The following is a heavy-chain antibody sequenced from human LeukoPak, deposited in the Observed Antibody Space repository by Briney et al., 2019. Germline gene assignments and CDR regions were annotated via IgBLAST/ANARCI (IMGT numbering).Heavy chain of an antibody. CDR2: IHSSGST. CDR1: SGSISNYY. J-gene: IGHJ5*01. CDR3: ARDRCEGYCTSFDS. Sequence: SETLSLTCTVSSGSISNYYWSWIRQPAGKGLEWIGRIHSSGSTNYNPSLKSRVTISVDKSKNQFSLRLSSVIAADTAVYFCARDRCEGYCTSFDSWGQGTLVTVSS. D-gene: IGHD2-8*01. V-gene: IGHV4-4*07.